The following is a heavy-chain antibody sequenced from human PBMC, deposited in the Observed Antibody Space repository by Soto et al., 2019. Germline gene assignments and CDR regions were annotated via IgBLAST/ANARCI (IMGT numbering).Heavy chain of an antibody. CDR2: IYYSGST. CDR1: GGSVSSGSYY. Sequence: SETLSLTCTVSGGSVSSGSYYWTWIRQPPGKGLEWIGYIYYSGSTNYNPSLKSRVTMSVDTSKNQFSLKLSSVTAADTAVYYCAKGGSGSYSNAFDIWGQGTMVTVSS. CDR3: AKGGSGSYSNAFDI. D-gene: IGHD3-10*01. V-gene: IGHV4-61*01. J-gene: IGHJ3*02.